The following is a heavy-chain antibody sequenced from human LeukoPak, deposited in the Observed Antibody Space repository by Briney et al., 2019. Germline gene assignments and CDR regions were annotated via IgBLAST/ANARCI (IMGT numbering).Heavy chain of an antibody. CDR3: AKDYYYDSSGYPPSV. CDR2: ISYDGSNK. CDR1: GFTFSSYG. D-gene: IGHD3-22*01. Sequence: PGRSLRLSCAASGFTFSSYGMHWVRQAPRKGLEWVAVISYDGSNKYYADSVKGRFTISRDNSKNTLYLQMNSLRAEDTAVYYCAKDYYYDSSGYPPSVWGQGTTVTVSS. V-gene: IGHV3-30*18. J-gene: IGHJ6*02.